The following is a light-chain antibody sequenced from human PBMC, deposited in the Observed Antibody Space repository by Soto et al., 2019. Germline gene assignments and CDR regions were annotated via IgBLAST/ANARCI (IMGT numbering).Light chain of an antibody. J-gene: IGLJ2*01. V-gene: IGLV3-1*01. CDR3: QAWDSGTVV. CDR2: QDT. Sequence: SSELTQPPSVSVSPGQTASITCSGDNLGDKYACWYQQKPGQSPVLVIYQDTKRPSGIPERFSGSNSGDTAALTISGTQAMDEADYYCQAWDSGTVVFGGGTKLTVL. CDR1: NLGDKY.